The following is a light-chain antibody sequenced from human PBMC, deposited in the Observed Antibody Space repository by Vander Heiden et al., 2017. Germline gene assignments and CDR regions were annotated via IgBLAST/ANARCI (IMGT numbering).Light chain of an antibody. J-gene: IGLJ2*01. V-gene: IGLV2-14*03. CDR2: DVT. Sequence: HSALTQPASVSGSPGLSTPISCTGTNSDVGGYNSVAWYQQQPGKAPKLIIYDVTNRPLGISNRFSGSKSGNTASLTISGLQAGDEADYYCSSFGSGSTLVVFGGGTMLTVL. CDR3: SSFGSGSTLVV. CDR1: NSDVGGYNS.